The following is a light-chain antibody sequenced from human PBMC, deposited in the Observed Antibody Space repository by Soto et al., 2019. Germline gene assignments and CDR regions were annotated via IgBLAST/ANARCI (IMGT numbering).Light chain of an antibody. CDR1: SSNIGNNY. V-gene: IGLV1-51*02. CDR3: GTWDSSLSAGYV. Sequence: QSVLTQSPSVSAAPGQKVTISCSGSSSNIGNNYVSWYQQLPGTAPKLLIYENNKRPSGIPDRFSGSKSGTSATLGITGLQTGDEADYYCGTWDSSLSAGYVFGTGTKLTVL. CDR2: ENN. J-gene: IGLJ1*01.